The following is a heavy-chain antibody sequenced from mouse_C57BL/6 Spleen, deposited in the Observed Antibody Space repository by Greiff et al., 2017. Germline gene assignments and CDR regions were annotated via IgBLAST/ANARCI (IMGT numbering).Heavy chain of an antibody. Sequence: VKLMESGAELVRPGTSVKVSCKASGYAFTNYLIEWVKQRPGQGLEWIGVINPGSGGTNYNEKFKGKATLTADKSSSTAYMQLSSLTSEDSAVYFCATPGSRGYAMDYWGQGTSVTVSS. J-gene: IGHJ4*01. V-gene: IGHV1-54*01. CDR3: ATPGSRGYAMDY. CDR2: INPGSGGT. CDR1: GYAFTNYL.